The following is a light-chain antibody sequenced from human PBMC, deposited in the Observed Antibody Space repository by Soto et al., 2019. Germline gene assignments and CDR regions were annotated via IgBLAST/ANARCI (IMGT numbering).Light chain of an antibody. CDR3: QQYYSTPLT. Sequence: DIVMTQSPDSLAVSLGERATINCKPSQSVLYNYNNKHYLAWYQHKPGQPPRLLIYWASTRESGVPDRFSGSGSGRDFTLTISSLKPEDVAVYYCQQYYSTPLTFGGGNKVEIK. J-gene: IGKJ4*01. CDR2: WAS. CDR1: QSVLYNYNNKHY. V-gene: IGKV4-1*01.